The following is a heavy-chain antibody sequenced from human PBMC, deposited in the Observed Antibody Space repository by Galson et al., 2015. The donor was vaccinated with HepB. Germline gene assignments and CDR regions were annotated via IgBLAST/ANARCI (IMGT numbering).Heavy chain of an antibody. J-gene: IGHJ4*02. V-gene: IGHV3-23*01. CDR3: AKRDSGIVVGSFNY. Sequence: LRLSCAASGFTFNIYGMSWVRQAPGKGLEWVSSISGRGGNTYYADSVKGRFTISRDNSKNTLYLQMNSLRGDDTAVYYCAKRDSGIVVGSFNYWGQGTLVTVSS. CDR2: ISGRGGNT. D-gene: IGHD2-15*01. CDR1: GFTFNIYG.